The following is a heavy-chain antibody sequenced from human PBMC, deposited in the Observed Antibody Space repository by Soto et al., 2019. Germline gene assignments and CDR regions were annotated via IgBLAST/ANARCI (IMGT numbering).Heavy chain of an antibody. V-gene: IGHV4-34*01. CDR2: INHSGST. Sequence: SETLSLTCAVYGGSFSGYYWSWVRQPPGKGLEWIGEINHSGSTNYNPALKSRVTISVDTSKNQFSLKLSSVTAADTAVYYCARVVVTAAMGGWFAPWGQGTLVTVSS. CDR1: GGSFSGYY. CDR3: ARVVVTAAMGGWFAP. J-gene: IGHJ5*02. D-gene: IGHD2-2*01.